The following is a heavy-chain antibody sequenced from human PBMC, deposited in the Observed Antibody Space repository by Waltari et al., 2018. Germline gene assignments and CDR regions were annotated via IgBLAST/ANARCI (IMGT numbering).Heavy chain of an antibody. CDR1: GYTFTGYY. CDR3: ARVMGQITIFGAAIRTFDY. V-gene: IGHV1-2*02. J-gene: IGHJ4*01. Sequence: QVQLVQSGAEVKKPGASVKVSCKASGYTFTGYYMHWVRQAPGQGLEWMGWTNPNSGGTIYARKVQGRVTMTRHTSISTAYMELSRLRSDDTAVYYCARVMGQITIFGAAIRTFDYWGHGTLVTVSS. CDR2: TNPNSGGT. D-gene: IGHD3-3*01.